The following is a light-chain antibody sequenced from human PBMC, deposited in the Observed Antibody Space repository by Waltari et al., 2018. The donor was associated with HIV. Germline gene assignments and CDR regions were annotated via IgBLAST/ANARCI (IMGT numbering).Light chain of an antibody. J-gene: IGKJ1*01. CDR2: KAS. V-gene: IGKV1-5*03. CDR1: QSISNW. CDR3: QKYSNYFST. Sequence: DIQMTQSPSTLSASVGDRVTITCRASQSISNWLAWYQQKPGKAPKLLIYKASSLASGVPSRFSGSGSGTECTLTSSSLQPDDFATYYCQKYSNYFSTFGQGTKVEIK.